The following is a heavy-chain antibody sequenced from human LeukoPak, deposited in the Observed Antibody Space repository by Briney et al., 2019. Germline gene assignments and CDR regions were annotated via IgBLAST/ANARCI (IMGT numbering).Heavy chain of an antibody. J-gene: IGHJ4*02. Sequence: ASVTLSCTASGYTFTSYYFHWVRQAPGQGLEWMGLINPSGSSTNYAQKFQDRVTMTRDTSTSTVYMELSSLRSEDTAVYYCARRAATDYFDYWGQGTLGTVSS. CDR3: ARRAATDYFDY. D-gene: IGHD2-15*01. CDR2: INPSGSST. CDR1: GYTFTSYY. V-gene: IGHV1-46*01.